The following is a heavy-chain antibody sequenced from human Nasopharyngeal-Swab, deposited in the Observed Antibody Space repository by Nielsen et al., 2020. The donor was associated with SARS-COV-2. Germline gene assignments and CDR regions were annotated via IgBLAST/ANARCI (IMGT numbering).Heavy chain of an antibody. Sequence: SETLSLTCTVSGGSISSRSYYWGWIRQPPGKGLERIGSIYYSGSTYYNPSLKSRVTISVDTSKNQFSLKLSSLTAADTAVYYCATYGYGSYYYYYMDVWGKGTTVTVSS. D-gene: IGHD5-18*01. CDR3: ATYGYGSYYYYYMDV. J-gene: IGHJ6*03. CDR1: GGSISSRSYY. CDR2: IYYSGST. V-gene: IGHV4-39*01.